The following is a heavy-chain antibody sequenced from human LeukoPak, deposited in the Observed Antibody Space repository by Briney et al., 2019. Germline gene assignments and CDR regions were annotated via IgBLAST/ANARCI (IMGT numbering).Heavy chain of an antibody. CDR1: GYSFTTFS. J-gene: IGHJ4*02. Sequence: ASVRVSCKTSGYSFTTFSIAWVRQAPGQGLEWMGWINANNGETHYAQKFRDRVTMTTDTSTNTAYMELRGLKSDDSAMYYCSRDSTSGAVVDFNYWGQGTLVTVSS. CDR2: INANNGET. V-gene: IGHV1-18*01. D-gene: IGHD3-16*01. CDR3: SRDSTSGAVVDFNY.